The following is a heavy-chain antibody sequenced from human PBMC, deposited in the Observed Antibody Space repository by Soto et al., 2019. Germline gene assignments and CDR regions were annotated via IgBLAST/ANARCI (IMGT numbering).Heavy chain of an antibody. CDR3: ATEPIYYNDGSGYYPLGH. D-gene: IGHD3-22*01. J-gene: IGHJ4*02. CDR2: ISAHNGDT. Sequence: QVQLVQSGAEVKKPGASVKVSCKASGYSFATYGFSWVRQAPGQGLECVGWISAHNGDTHYSQKFQGRVTLTTDTSTNTGDMELRSLTSDDPAVYFCATEPIYYNDGSGYYPLGHWGQGTLVTVSS. V-gene: IGHV1-18*04. CDR1: GYSFATYG.